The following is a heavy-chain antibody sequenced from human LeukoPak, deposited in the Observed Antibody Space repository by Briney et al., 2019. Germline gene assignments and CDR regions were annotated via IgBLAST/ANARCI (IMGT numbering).Heavy chain of an antibody. CDR3: ARDLGGTVVKQWGDAFDI. J-gene: IGHJ3*02. V-gene: IGHV1-2*02. CDR2: INPNSGGT. D-gene: IGHD6-19*01. Sequence: RRASVKVSCKASGYTFTGYYMHWVRQAPGQGLEWMGWINPNSGGTNYAQKFQGRVTMTRDTSISTAYMELSRLRSDDTAVYYCARDLGGTVVKQWGDAFDIWGQGTMVTVSS. CDR1: GYTFTGYY.